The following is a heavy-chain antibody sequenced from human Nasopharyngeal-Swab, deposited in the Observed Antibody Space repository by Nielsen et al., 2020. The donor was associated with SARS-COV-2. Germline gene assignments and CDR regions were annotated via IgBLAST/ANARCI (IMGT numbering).Heavy chain of an antibody. Sequence: SETLSLTCTVSGGSISSYYWSWIRQPAGKGLEWIGRIYTSGSTNYNPSLKSRVTMSVDTSKNQFSLKLSSVTAADMAVYYCARSPGWFGELLYYYYMDVWGKGTTVTVSS. CDR3: ARSPGWFGELLYYYYMDV. V-gene: IGHV4-4*07. D-gene: IGHD3-10*01. CDR1: GGSISSYY. J-gene: IGHJ6*03. CDR2: IYTSGST.